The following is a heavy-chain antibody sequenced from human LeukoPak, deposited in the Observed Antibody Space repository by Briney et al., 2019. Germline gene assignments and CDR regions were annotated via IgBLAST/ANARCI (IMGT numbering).Heavy chain of an antibody. Sequence: TGGSLRLSCAASGFTFGSYAMSWVRQAPGKGLEWVSAISGSGGSTYYADSVKGRFTISRDNSKNTLYLQMNSLRAEDTAVYYCAKAPFGTTWDWEYWGQGTLVTVSS. J-gene: IGHJ4*02. CDR3: AKAPFGTTWDWEY. CDR1: GFTFGSYA. D-gene: IGHD1-1*01. V-gene: IGHV3-23*01. CDR2: ISGSGGST.